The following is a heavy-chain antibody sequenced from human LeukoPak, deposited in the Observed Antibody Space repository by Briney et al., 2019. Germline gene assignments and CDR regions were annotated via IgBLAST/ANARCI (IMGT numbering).Heavy chain of an antibody. V-gene: IGHV3-21*01. CDR2: ISSSSSYI. CDR3: ARPPVEWELPLYGMDV. J-gene: IGHJ6*02. D-gene: IGHD1-26*01. CDR1: GFTFSSYS. Sequence: TTGGSLRLSCAASGFTFSSYSMNWVHQAPGKGLEWVSSISSSSSYIYYADSVKGRFTISRDNAKNSLYLQMNSLRAEDTAVYYCARPPVEWELPLYGMDVWGQGTTVTVSS.